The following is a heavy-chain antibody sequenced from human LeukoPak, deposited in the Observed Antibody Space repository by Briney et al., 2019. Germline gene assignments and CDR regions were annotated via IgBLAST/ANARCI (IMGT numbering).Heavy chain of an antibody. CDR2: IILIFGTA. D-gene: IGHD3-3*01. CDR3: ARDGDFWENGDYYYYGMDV. CDR1: GGTFSIYA. J-gene: IGHJ6*02. V-gene: IGHV1-69*13. Sequence: GASVRVSCMASGGTFSIYAISWGRQAPGQRVECRGGIILIFGTANYAQKFQGRVTTTADESTSTAYMELSSLRSEDTAVYYCARDGDFWENGDYYYYGMDVWGQGTTVTVSS.